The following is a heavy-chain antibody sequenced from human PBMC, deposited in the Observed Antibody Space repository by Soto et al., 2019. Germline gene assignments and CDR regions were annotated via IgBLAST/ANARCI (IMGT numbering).Heavy chain of an antibody. J-gene: IGHJ6*02. CDR2: MKEDAGTT. Sequence: GGSLRLSCAASGFTFRSYGMHWVRQAPGKRLLWVSRMKEDAGTTDSADSVKGRFTISRDNAKNTLYLQMNSLTVEDPALYYGASDRSGRAEVGGQQTTGT. V-gene: IGHV3-74*01. D-gene: IGHD3-10*01. CDR1: GFTFRSYG. CDR3: ASDRSGRAEV.